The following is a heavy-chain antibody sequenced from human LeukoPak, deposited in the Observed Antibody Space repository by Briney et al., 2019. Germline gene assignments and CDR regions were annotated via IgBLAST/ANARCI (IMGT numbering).Heavy chain of an antibody. V-gene: IGHV1-8*03. Sequence: ASVKVSCKASGYTFTSYDINWVRQATGQGLEWMGWMNPNSGNTGYAQKFQGRVTITRSTSISTAYMELSSLRSEDTAVYYCARGDYYDSSGKEAFDIWGQGTMVTVSS. J-gene: IGHJ3*02. CDR1: GYTFTSYD. CDR3: ARGDYYDSSGKEAFDI. D-gene: IGHD3-22*01. CDR2: MNPNSGNT.